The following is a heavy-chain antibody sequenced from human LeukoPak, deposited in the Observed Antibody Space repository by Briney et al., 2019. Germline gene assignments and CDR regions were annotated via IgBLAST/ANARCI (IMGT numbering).Heavy chain of an antibody. J-gene: IGHJ4*02. CDR3: ARGSIPIAAAGPPDDY. V-gene: IGHV3-21*01. D-gene: IGHD6-13*01. CDR1: GFTFSSYS. Sequence: PGGSLRLSCAASGFTFSSYSMNWVRQAPGKGLEWVSSISSSSSYIYYADSVKGRFTISRDNAKNSLYLQMNSLRAEDTAVYYCARGSIPIAAAGPPDDYWGQGTLVTVSS. CDR2: ISSSSSYI.